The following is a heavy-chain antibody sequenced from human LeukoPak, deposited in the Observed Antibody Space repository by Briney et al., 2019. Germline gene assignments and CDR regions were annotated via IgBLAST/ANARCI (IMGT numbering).Heavy chain of an antibody. D-gene: IGHD2-2*01. CDR1: GFTFSSYW. Sequence: GGSLRLSCAASGFTFSSYWSSWVRQTPGKGLEWVADIKQDGSEKYYVDSVKGRFTISRDNAENSLYLQMNSLRAEDTAVYFCARGPLQYCSGTSCYFDPWGQGTLVTVSS. J-gene: IGHJ5*02. CDR3: ARGPLQYCSGTSCYFDP. CDR2: IKQDGSEK. V-gene: IGHV3-7*01.